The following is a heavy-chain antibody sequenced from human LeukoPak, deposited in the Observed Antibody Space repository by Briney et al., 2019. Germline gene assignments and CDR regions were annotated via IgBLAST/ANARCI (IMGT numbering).Heavy chain of an antibody. CDR2: ISYDGSNK. CDR3: SGIYGDFDY. D-gene: IGHD4-17*01. Sequence: GGSLRLSCAASGFTFSSYAMHWVRQAPGKGLEWVAVISYDGSNKYYADSVKGRFTISRDNSKNTLYLQMNSQRAEDTAVYYCSGIYGDFDYWGQGTLVTVSS. J-gene: IGHJ4*02. V-gene: IGHV3-30*04. CDR1: GFTFSSYA.